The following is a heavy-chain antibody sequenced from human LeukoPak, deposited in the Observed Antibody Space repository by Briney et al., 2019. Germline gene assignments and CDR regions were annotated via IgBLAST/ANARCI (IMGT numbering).Heavy chain of an antibody. CDR3: ARDADTAMVVLLGY. CDR1: GFTFSSYA. CDR2: VSGSGDST. Sequence: GGSLRLSCAASGFTFSSYAMNWVRQAPGKGLEWVSTVSGSGDSTYYADSVKGRFTISRDNSKNTLYLQMNSLRAEDTAVYYCARDADTAMVVLLGYWGQGTLVTVSS. V-gene: IGHV3-23*01. D-gene: IGHD5-18*01. J-gene: IGHJ4*02.